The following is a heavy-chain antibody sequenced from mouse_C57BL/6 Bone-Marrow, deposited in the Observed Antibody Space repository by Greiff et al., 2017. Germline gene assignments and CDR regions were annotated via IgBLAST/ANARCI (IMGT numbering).Heavy chain of an antibody. Sequence: QVQLQQPGAELVKPGASVKLSCKASGYTFTSYWMQWVKQRPGQGLEWIGEIDPSDSYTNYNQKFKGKATLTVDTSSSTAYMPLSSLTSEDSAVYYCARERDGYYYGSSYFDYWGQGTTLTVSS. CDR2: IDPSDSYT. J-gene: IGHJ2*01. V-gene: IGHV1-50*01. CDR3: ARERDGYYYGSSYFDY. CDR1: GYTFTSYW. D-gene: IGHD1-1*01.